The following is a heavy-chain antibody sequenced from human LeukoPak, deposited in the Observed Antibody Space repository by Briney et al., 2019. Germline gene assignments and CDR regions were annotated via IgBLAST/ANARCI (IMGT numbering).Heavy chain of an antibody. CDR3: AREGSSGFKQAFDI. CDR1: GYTFTGYY. CDR2: INPNSGGT. V-gene: IGHV1-2*02. J-gene: IGHJ3*02. Sequence: ASVKVSCKASGYTFTGYYMHWVRQAPGQGLEWMGWINPNSGGTNYAQKFQGRVTMTRDTSISTAYMELSRLRSDDTAVYYCAREGSSGFKQAFDIWGQGTMVTVSS. D-gene: IGHD6-19*01.